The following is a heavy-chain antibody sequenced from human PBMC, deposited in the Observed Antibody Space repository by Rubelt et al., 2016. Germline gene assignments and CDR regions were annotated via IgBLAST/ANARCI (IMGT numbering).Heavy chain of an antibody. Sequence: VESGGGLVQPGGSLRLSCAASGFTFSSYSMNWVRQAPGKGLEWVSYISSSSSTIYYADSVKGRFTISRDNAKNSLYLQMNSLRAEDTAVYYCTTGSDPYYYYYGMDVWGQGTTVTVSS. CDR2: ISSSSSTI. CDR3: TTGSDPYYYYYGMDV. CDR1: GFTFSSYS. J-gene: IGHJ6*02. V-gene: IGHV3-48*01.